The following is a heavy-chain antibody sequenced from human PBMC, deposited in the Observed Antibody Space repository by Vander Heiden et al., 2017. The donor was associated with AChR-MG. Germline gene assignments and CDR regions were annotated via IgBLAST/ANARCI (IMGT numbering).Heavy chain of an antibody. CDR1: GGPVSSGSYD. V-gene: IGHV4-61*01. J-gene: IGHJ4*02. Sequence: QVQLQESGPGLVKPSETLSLTRTVSGGPVSSGSYDWRWIRQPPGKGLDWSGYIYYSGSTNYNPSLKSRVTISVDTSKNQFSLKLSSVTAADTAVYYCAGSSGGIAAAGTVDYWGQGTLVTVSS. CDR3: AGSSGGIAAAGTVDY. D-gene: IGHD6-13*01. CDR2: IYYSGST.